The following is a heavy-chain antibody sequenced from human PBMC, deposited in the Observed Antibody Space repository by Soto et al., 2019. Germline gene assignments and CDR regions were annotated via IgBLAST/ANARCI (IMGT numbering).Heavy chain of an antibody. CDR3: ARGPSGSDWYVVDY. CDR2: LYSRGNT. CDR1: CASISAYP. V-gene: IGHV4-4*07. J-gene: IGHJ4*02. D-gene: IGHD2-21*02. Sequence: SETLSLTCTVSCASISAYPRRWIRQPAGKGLEWIGLLYSRGNTNYNPSFKSRLTMSADTSKNQFSLKLSSVTAADTAVYYCARGPSGSDWYVVDYWGQGTLVTVSS.